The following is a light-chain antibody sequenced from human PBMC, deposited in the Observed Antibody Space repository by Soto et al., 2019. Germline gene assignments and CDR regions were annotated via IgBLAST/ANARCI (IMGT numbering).Light chain of an antibody. V-gene: IGKV3-20*01. Sequence: ETVLTQSPGTLSLSAGARATLSCRASQSVGGNYLAWYQQKPGQAPRLLIYDASNRATGIPARFSGSGSGTDFTLTISRLEPEDFAVYYCQQYGSRTFGQGTRLEI. J-gene: IGKJ5*01. CDR3: QQYGSRT. CDR2: DAS. CDR1: QSVGGNY.